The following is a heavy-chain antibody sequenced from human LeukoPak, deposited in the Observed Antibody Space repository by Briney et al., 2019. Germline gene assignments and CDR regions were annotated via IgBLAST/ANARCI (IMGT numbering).Heavy chain of an antibody. CDR2: ISSNGGST. CDR3: ARQDLARWLQSGAFDI. D-gene: IGHD5-24*01. J-gene: IGHJ3*02. V-gene: IGHV3-64*01. CDR1: GFTFSSDA. Sequence: AGGSLRLSCAASGFTFSSDAMQWVRQAPGKGLEYVSAISSNGGSTYYANSVKGRFTISRDNSKNTLYLQMGSLRAEDMAVYYCARQDLARWLQSGAFDIWGQGTMVTVSS.